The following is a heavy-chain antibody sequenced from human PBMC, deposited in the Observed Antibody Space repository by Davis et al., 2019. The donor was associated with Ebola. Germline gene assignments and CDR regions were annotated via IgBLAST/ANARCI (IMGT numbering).Heavy chain of an antibody. Sequence: ASVKVSCKASGYTFTGYYMHWVRQAPGQGLEWMGRINPNSGGTNYAQKFQGRVTMTRNTSISTAYMELSRLRSDDTAVYYCARLGYYGSGGYGMDVWGKGTTVTVSS. V-gene: IGHV1-2*06. CDR3: ARLGYYGSGGYGMDV. CDR1: GYTFTGYY. J-gene: IGHJ6*04. CDR2: INPNSGGT. D-gene: IGHD3-10*01.